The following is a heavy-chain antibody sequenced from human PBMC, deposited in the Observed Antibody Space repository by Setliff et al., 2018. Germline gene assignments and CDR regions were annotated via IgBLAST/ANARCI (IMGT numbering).Heavy chain of an antibody. J-gene: IGHJ4*02. CDR1: GYSFSNFW. D-gene: IGHD1-26*01. Sequence: GESLKISCKGSGYSFSNFWIGWVPQMPGKGLEWMGIIYPGDSHTRYSPSFQGQVTMSADKSINTAYLQWSNLKASDTAIYYCAGSLVGATYSVYFYYWGQGALVTVSS. CDR3: AGSLVGATYSVYFYY. V-gene: IGHV5-51*01. CDR2: IYPGDSHT.